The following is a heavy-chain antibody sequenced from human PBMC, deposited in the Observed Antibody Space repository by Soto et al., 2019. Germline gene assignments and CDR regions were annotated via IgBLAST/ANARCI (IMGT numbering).Heavy chain of an antibody. V-gene: IGHV3-9*01. CDR1: GFTFDDYA. CDR2: ISWNSGNL. Sequence: DVQLVESGGGLVQPGRSLRLSCAASGFTFDDYAMHWVRQPPGNGLEWVSSISWNSGNLGYADSVKGRFTISRDNAKNSLYLQMNSLRGEDTALYYCAKGASTTVFAFNDYWGQGTLVTVSS. D-gene: IGHD4-17*01. CDR3: AKGASTTVFAFNDY. J-gene: IGHJ4*02.